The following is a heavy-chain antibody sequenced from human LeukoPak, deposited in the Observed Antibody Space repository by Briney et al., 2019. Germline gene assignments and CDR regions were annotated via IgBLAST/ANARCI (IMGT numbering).Heavy chain of an antibody. CDR3: AKAGRGYSGGSCYLS. Sequence: GSLRPPCAALGFTFSNCGMSWVRQAPGKGPEGVSRISGSGGSTYYAVSVNGRFTLSRGNSKNTLNLQMNSLRAEDTAVYYCAKAGRGYSGGSCYLSWGQGTMVTVSS. D-gene: IGHD2-15*01. V-gene: IGHV3-23*01. CDR2: ISGSGGST. J-gene: IGHJ3*01. CDR1: GFTFSNCG.